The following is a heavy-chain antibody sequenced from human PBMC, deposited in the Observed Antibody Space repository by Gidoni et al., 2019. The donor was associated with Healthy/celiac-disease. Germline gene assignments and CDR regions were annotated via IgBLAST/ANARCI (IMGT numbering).Heavy chain of an antibody. CDR2: IKQDRSEK. D-gene: IGHD2-15*01. J-gene: IGHJ4*02. CDR1: AFTLSSHW. V-gene: IGHV3-7*01. Sequence: EVQLVESGGGLVQPWWFLRLSSAASAFTLSSHWMSGVRQAPGKGLEWVANIKQDRSEKYYVDSVKGRFTISRDNAKNSLYLQMNSLRAEDTAVYYCARDGCSGGSCYPSDFDYWGQGTLVTVSS. CDR3: ARDGCSGGSCYPSDFDY.